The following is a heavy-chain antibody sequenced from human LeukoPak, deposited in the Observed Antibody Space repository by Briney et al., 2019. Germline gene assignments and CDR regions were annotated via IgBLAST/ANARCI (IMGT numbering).Heavy chain of an antibody. D-gene: IGHD3-3*01. CDR2: IWYDGSNK. CDR3: ARDRDAEWPLRILDY. CDR1: GFTFSSYG. Sequence: GSLRLSCAASGFTFSSYGMHWVRQASGKGLEWVALIWYDGSNKYYADSVKGRFTISRDNSKNTLYLQMNSLRAEDTAVYYCARDRDAEWPLRILDYWGQGTLVTVSS. V-gene: IGHV3-33*01. J-gene: IGHJ4*02.